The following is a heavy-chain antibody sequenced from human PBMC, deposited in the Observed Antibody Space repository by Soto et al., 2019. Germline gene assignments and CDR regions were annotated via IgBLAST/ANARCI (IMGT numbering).Heavy chain of an antibody. J-gene: IGHJ6*02. CDR2: INHSGST. CDR1: GGSFSGYY. D-gene: IGHD6-13*01. Sequence: SETLSLTCAVYGGSFSGYYWSWIRQPPGKGLEWIGEINHSGSTNYNPSLKSRVTISVDTSKNQFSLKLSSVTAADTTVYYCARDYFSSGSNNSSNSGMDVWGQETTLPVSS. V-gene: IGHV4-34*01. CDR3: ARDYFSSGSNNSSNSGMDV.